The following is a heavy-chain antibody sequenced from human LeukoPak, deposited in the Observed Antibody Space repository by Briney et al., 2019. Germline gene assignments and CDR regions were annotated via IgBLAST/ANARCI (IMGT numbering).Heavy chain of an antibody. J-gene: IGHJ4*02. CDR1: GFTFSSYA. CDR2: ISASGGST. V-gene: IGHV3-23*01. Sequence: PGVSLRLSCAASGFTFSSYAMSWVRQAPGKGLEWVSSISASGGSTYFADSVKGRFTISRDNSKNTLYLQMNSLRAEDTALYYCANGGLMPGLVFMVSFDYWGQGTLVSVSS. CDR3: ANGGLMPGLVFMVSFDY. D-gene: IGHD2-8*01.